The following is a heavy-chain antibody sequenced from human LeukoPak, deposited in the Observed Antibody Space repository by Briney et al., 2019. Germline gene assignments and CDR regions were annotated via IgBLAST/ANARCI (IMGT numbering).Heavy chain of an antibody. J-gene: IGHJ4*02. V-gene: IGHV5-51*01. CDR3: ASTPLYYYDSSGSFGYFDY. Sequence: GESLKISCKGSGYSFTSYWIGWVRQMPGKGLEWMGIIYPGDSDTRYSPSFQGQVTISADKSICTAYLQWSSLKASDTAMYYCASTPLYYYDSSGSFGYFDYWGQGTLVTVSS. D-gene: IGHD3-22*01. CDR2: IYPGDSDT. CDR1: GYSFTSYW.